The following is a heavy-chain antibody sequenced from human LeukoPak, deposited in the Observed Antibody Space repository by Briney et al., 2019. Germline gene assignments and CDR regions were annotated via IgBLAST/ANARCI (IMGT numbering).Heavy chain of an antibody. CDR1: GGTFSSYA. J-gene: IGHJ4*02. D-gene: IGHD2-15*01. V-gene: IGHV1-69*04. Sequence: SVKVSCKASGGTFSSYAISWVRQAPGQGLEWMGRIIPILGIANYAQKFQGRVTITADKSTSTAYIELSSLRSEDTAVYYCARADCSGGSCYYDYWGQGTLVTVSS. CDR2: IIPILGIA. CDR3: ARADCSGGSCYYDY.